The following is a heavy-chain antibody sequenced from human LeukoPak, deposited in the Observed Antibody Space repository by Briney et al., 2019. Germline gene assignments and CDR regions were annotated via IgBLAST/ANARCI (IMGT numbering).Heavy chain of an antibody. CDR2: INHSGST. Sequence: SETLSLTCAVYGGSFSGYYWSWIRQPPGKGLEWIGEINHSGSTNYNPSLKSRVTISVDTSKNQSSLKLSSVTAADTAVYYCARGRYSSSWYDYWGQGTLVTVSS. J-gene: IGHJ4*02. CDR1: GGSFSGYY. D-gene: IGHD6-13*01. CDR3: ARGRYSSSWYDY. V-gene: IGHV4-34*01.